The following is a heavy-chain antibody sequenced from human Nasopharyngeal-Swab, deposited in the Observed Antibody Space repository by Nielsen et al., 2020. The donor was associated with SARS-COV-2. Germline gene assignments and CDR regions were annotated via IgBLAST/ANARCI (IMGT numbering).Heavy chain of an antibody. CDR1: GFTFRSYA. CDR3: ARDGAAVAGTTSYYYYGMDV. Sequence: GESLKISCAASGFTFRSYAISWVRQAPGKGLEWVSVISGSDHTTYYADSVKGRFTISRDNSKNTVNLQMNSLRAEDTAVYYCARDGAAVAGTTSYYYYGMDVWGQGTTVTVSS. J-gene: IGHJ6*02. V-gene: IGHV3-23*01. CDR2: ISGSDHTT. D-gene: IGHD6-19*01.